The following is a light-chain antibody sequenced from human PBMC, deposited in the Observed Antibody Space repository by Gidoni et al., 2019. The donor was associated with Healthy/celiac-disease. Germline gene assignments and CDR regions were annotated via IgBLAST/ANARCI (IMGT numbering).Light chain of an antibody. Sequence: EIVLTQSPGTLSLSPGERATLSCMASQSVSSSYLAWYQQKPGQAPRRLIYGASSRATGIPDRFSGSGSGTDFTLTISRLEPEDFAVYYCQQYGSSPFTFGPXTKVDIK. CDR1: QSVSSSY. V-gene: IGKV3-20*01. J-gene: IGKJ3*01. CDR3: QQYGSSPFT. CDR2: GAS.